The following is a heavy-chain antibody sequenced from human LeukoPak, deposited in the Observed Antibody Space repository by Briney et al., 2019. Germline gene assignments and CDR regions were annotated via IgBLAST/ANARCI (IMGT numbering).Heavy chain of an antibody. J-gene: IGHJ5*02. CDR3: ARDLRFEDSGSGSFPPEGKWFDP. Sequence: PSETLSLTCTVSGYSISGGYYWGWIRQPPGRGLEWIGSMYHSGSTFYNPSLKSRVAISIHTSKNQFSLKLSSVTAADTAVFYCARDLRFEDSGSGSFPPEGKWFDPWGQGTLVTVSS. CDR2: MYHSGST. V-gene: IGHV4-38-2*02. D-gene: IGHD3-10*01. CDR1: GYSISGGYY.